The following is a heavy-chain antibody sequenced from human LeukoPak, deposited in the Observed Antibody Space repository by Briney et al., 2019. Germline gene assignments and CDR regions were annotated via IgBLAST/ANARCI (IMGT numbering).Heavy chain of an antibody. D-gene: IGHD1-1*01. CDR3: ARGRVSSSTWYSTYYYYFYMDV. CDR1: GYIFTNYG. V-gene: IGHV1-18*01. J-gene: IGHJ6*03. Sequence: ASVKVSCKASGYIFTNYGISWVRQAPGQGLEWMGWISVYNGDTNYAQKLQGRVTMTTDTSTSTAYMEVRSLRSDDTAVYFCARGRVSSSTWYSTYYYYFYMDVWGKGTTVTVSS. CDR2: ISVYNGDT.